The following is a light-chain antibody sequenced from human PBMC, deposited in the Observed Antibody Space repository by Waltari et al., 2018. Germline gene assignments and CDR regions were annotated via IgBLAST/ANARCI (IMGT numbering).Light chain of an antibody. CDR3: QQYNSYSWT. CDR2: TAS. Sequence: DIQMTQSPSTLSASVGDRVTITCRASQSISSWLAWYQQKPGKAPKLLIYTASSLESGGPSRFSGSGSGTEFTLTISRLQPDDFATYYCQQYNSYSWTFGQGTKVEIK. J-gene: IGKJ1*01. V-gene: IGKV1-5*03. CDR1: QSISSW.